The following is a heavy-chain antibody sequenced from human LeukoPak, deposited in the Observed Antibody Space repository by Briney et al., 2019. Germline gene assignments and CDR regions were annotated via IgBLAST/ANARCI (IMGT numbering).Heavy chain of an antibody. CDR1: GYTFTGYY. D-gene: IGHD6-19*01. CDR3: ASVAGSYNYYYYYYMDV. V-gene: IGHV1-2*02. J-gene: IGHJ6*03. CDR2: INPNSGGT. Sequence: ASVKVSCKASGYTFTGYYMHWVRQAPGQGLEWMGWINPNSGGTNYAQKFQGRVTMTRDTSISTAYMELSRLRSDDKAVYYCASVAGSYNYYYYYYMDVWGKGTTVTVSS.